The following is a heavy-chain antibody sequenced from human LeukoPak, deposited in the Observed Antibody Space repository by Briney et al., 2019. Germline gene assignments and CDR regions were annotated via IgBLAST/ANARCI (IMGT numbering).Heavy chain of an antibody. CDR3: ARGSYCGGDCSPLYYYYGMDV. D-gene: IGHD2-21*02. V-gene: IGHV1-46*01. CDR2: INSSGGST. J-gene: IGHJ6*02. Sequence: ASVTVSCKASGYTFTTYYMNWVRQAPGQGLDWMGIINSSGGSTTYAQKFQGRVTMTRDTSTSTVYMELSSLRSEDTAVYYCARGSYCGGDCSPLYYYYGMDVWGQGTTVTVSS. CDR1: GYTFTTYY.